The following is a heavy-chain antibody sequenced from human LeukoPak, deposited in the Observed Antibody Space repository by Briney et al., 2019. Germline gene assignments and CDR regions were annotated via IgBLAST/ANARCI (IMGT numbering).Heavy chain of an antibody. Sequence: PGGSLRLSCAASGFTFSNYGMHWVRQAPGRGLEWVALIQSDGSNTYCADSVKGRFTISRDNPRNTLHLQMNRLRPEDTAVYYCAKRYCKSGTGRSDMAAWGQGTTVSVS. CDR1: GFTFSNYG. D-gene: IGHD2-15*01. CDR2: IQSDGSNT. V-gene: IGHV3-30*02. CDR3: AKRYCKSGTGRSDMAA. J-gene: IGHJ6*02.